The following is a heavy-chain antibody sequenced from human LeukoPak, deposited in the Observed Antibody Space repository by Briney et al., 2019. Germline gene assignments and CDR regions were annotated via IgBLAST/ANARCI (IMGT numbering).Heavy chain of an antibody. J-gene: IGHJ4*02. CDR1: GFTFSSYA. Sequence: PGGSLRLSCAASGFTFSSYAMTWVRQAPGKGLDWVSIIGSGGDTYYADSVKGRFTISRDNSKNTLHLQMNSLRAEDTAIYYCAKYHGSRSRYFDHWGQGTLVTVSS. D-gene: IGHD3-10*01. CDR2: IIGSGGDT. V-gene: IGHV3-23*01. CDR3: AKYHGSRSRYFDH.